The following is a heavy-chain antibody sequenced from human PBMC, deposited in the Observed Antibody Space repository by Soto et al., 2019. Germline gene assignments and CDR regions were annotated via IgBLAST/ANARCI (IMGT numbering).Heavy chain of an antibody. J-gene: IGHJ6*02. CDR3: ARSRHGSGSYTHFYYGLDV. CDR1: GFTFISYA. CDR2: ISFDGSTE. D-gene: IGHD3-10*01. Sequence: QVQLVESGGGVVQPGRSLRLSCAASGFTFISYAMHWVRQAPGKGLEWVAVISFDGSTEYYADSVKGRFTISRDNYKITVYLQMNSLRSEDTAVYYCARSRHGSGSYTHFYYGLDVWGQGTTVTVSS. V-gene: IGHV3-30-3*01.